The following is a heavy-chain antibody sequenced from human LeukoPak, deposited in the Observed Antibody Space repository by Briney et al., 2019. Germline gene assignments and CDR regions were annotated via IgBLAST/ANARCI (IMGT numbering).Heavy chain of an antibody. V-gene: IGHV1-2*02. CDR1: GYTFTGYY. CDR2: INPNSGGT. Sequence: ASVKVSCKASGYTFTGYYMHWVRQAPGQGLEWMGWINPNSGGTNYAQKFQGRVTMTRDTSISTAYMELSRLRSDDTAVYYCARGGYDFWSGYSVPRYRGQGTLVTVSS. CDR3: ARGGYDFWSGYSVPRY. J-gene: IGHJ4*02. D-gene: IGHD3-3*01.